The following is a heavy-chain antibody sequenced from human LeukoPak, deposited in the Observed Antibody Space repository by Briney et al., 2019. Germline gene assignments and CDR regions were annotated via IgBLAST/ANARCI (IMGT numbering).Heavy chain of an antibody. J-gene: IGHJ3*02. CDR2: IGSSSSSI. Sequence: GGSLRLSCAASGLTFSSYSMNWVRQAPGKGLEWVSSIGSSSSSIYYADSVKGRFTISRDNPKNSLYLQLNSLRAEDTAVYYCARETMEAFDIWGRGTMITVSS. V-gene: IGHV3-21*01. D-gene: IGHD3-10*01. CDR1: GLTFSSYS. CDR3: ARETMEAFDI.